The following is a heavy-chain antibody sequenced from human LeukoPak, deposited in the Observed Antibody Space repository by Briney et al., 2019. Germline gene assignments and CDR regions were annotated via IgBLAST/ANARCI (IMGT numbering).Heavy chain of an antibody. Sequence: GESLKISCEGSGYSFTSYWIGWVRQMPGKGLEWMGIIYPGDSDTRYSPSFQGQVTISVDKSISTAYLQWSSLKASDTAMYYCARRGYCRSTSCYAIDYWGQGTLVTVSS. J-gene: IGHJ4*02. D-gene: IGHD2-2*01. V-gene: IGHV5-51*01. CDR1: GYSFTSYW. CDR3: ARRGYCRSTSCYAIDY. CDR2: IYPGDSDT.